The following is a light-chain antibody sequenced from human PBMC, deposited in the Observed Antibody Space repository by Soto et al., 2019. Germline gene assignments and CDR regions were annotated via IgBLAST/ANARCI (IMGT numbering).Light chain of an antibody. V-gene: IGKV3-15*01. Sequence: EVVMTQSPANLSVSPGDKATLSCRASQSVSSHLAWYQQKPGQAPRLLIYGASTRASGVPARFSGSGSGTEFALTISSLQSEDFAIYYCQQYDDWRLLTFGGGTKVEI. J-gene: IGKJ4*01. CDR3: QQYDDWRLLT. CDR2: GAS. CDR1: QSVSSH.